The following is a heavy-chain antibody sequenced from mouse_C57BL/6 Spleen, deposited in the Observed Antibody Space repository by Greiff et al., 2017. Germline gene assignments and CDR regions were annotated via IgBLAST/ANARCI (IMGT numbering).Heavy chain of an antibody. CDR1: GFSLTSYG. J-gene: IGHJ3*01. V-gene: IGHV2-6*03. CDR2: IWSDGST. Sequence: VKLMESGPGLVAPSQSLSITCTVSGFSLTSYGVHWVRQPPGKGLEWLVVIWSDGSTTYNSALKSRLSISKDNSKSQVFLKMNSLQTDDTAMYYCASLDSSGYWFAYWGQGTLVTVSA. CDR3: ASLDSSGYWFAY. D-gene: IGHD3-2*02.